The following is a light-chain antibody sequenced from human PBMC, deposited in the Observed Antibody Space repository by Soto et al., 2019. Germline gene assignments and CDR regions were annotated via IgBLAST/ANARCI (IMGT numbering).Light chain of an antibody. Sequence: DIQMTQSPSTLSASVGDRVTITCRASQSISNWLAWYQQKPGKAPKLLIYDASNLESGVPSRFSGGGSVTEFTRTISDLQPDDFATYYCQQYNSYPNTFGQGTKLEIK. J-gene: IGKJ2*01. CDR2: DAS. CDR3: QQYNSYPNT. CDR1: QSISNW. V-gene: IGKV1-5*01.